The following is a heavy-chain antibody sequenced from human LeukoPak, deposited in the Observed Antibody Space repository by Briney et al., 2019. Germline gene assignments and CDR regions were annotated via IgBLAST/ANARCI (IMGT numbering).Heavy chain of an antibody. CDR2: ISVSNGNT. V-gene: IGHV1-18*01. CDR3: ARVVVAAAAGTDWFDP. Sequence: ASVKVSCKTSGYSFTNDGITWVRHAPGQGLERMGWISVSNGNTQYAERLQGRVTMTTDTSTTTAYMELSSLKSDDTAIYYCARVVVAAAAGTDWFDPWGQGTLVTVS. CDR1: GYSFTNDG. J-gene: IGHJ5*02. D-gene: IGHD6-13*01.